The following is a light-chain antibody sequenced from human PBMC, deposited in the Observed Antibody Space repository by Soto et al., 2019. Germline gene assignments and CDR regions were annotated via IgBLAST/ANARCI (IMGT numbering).Light chain of an antibody. CDR3: QQRSNWLT. J-gene: IGKJ4*01. Sequence: EIVVTQSPATLSVSPGERVTLSCRASQSVSSSLAWYQQRPGQAPRLLIYDASNRATGIPARFSGSGSGTDFTLTISSLEPEDFAVYYCQQRSNWLTFGGGTKVEIK. CDR1: QSVSSS. CDR2: DAS. V-gene: IGKV3-11*01.